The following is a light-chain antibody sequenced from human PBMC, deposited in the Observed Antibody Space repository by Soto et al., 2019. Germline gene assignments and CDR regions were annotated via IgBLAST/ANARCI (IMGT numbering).Light chain of an antibody. CDR2: GND. V-gene: IGLV1-44*01. J-gene: IGLJ1*01. CDR1: SSNIGSNT. CDR3: ATWDDSLIGSV. Sequence: QSVLTPPPSASGTPGQRVPISCSGSSSNIGSNTVNWYQQFPGTAPKLLIYGNDQRPSGVPDRFSGSKSGTSASLAISGLQSEDEADYYCATWDDSLIGSVFGTGTKLTVL.